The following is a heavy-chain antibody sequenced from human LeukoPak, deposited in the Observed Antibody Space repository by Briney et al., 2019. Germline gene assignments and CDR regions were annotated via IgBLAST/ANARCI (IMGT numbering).Heavy chain of an antibody. Sequence: ASVKVSCKASGYTFTSYGISWVRQAPGQGLEWMGWISAYNGNTNYAQKLQGRVTMTTDTSTSTAYMELRSLTSDDTAVYYCARSDWLSTSDAFDIWGQGTMVTVSS. CDR1: GYTFTSYG. V-gene: IGHV1-18*04. D-gene: IGHD3-9*01. CDR3: ARSDWLSTSDAFDI. CDR2: ISAYNGNT. J-gene: IGHJ3*02.